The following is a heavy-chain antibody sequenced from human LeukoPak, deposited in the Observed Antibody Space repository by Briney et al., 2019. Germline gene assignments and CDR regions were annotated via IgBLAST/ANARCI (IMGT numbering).Heavy chain of an antibody. J-gene: IGHJ4*01. CDR2: IIPIFGTA. Sequence: ASVKVSCKASGGTFSSYAISWVRQAPGQGLEWMGGIIPIFGTANYAQKFQGRVTITADESTSTAYMELSSLRSEDTAVYYCARDNDKVVDHWGQGTLVTVSS. V-gene: IGHV1-69*13. CDR3: ARDNDKVVDH. CDR1: GGTFSSYA. D-gene: IGHD1-1*01.